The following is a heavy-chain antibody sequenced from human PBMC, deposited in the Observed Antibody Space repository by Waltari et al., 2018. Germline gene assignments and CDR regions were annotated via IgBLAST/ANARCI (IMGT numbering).Heavy chain of an antibody. CDR2: IYHSGSA. Sequence: QVQLQESGPGLVRPSETLSLTCFVSDYSITSDYYWGWLRRPPGMGLEWIANIYHSGSAYYNPSLKSRVTISVDTSKNHFSLKLSSVTAADTAVYYCARSTVTRYFDYWGLGALVTVSS. J-gene: IGHJ4*02. CDR3: ARSTVTRYFDY. CDR1: DYSITSDYY. V-gene: IGHV4-38-2*01. D-gene: IGHD4-17*01.